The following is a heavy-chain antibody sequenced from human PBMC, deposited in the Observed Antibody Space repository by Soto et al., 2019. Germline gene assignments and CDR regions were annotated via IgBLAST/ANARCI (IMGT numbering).Heavy chain of an antibody. CDR3: AKGQYSGSYHAFDI. V-gene: IGHV3-9*01. J-gene: IGHJ3*02. D-gene: IGHD1-26*01. CDR1: GFTFDDYA. CDR2: ISWNSGSI. Sequence: LGGSLRLSGAASGFTFDDYATHWVRQAPGKGLEWVSGISWNSGSIGHADSVKGRFTISRDNAKNSLYLQMNSLRAEDTALYYCAKGQYSGSYHAFDIWGQGTMVTVSS.